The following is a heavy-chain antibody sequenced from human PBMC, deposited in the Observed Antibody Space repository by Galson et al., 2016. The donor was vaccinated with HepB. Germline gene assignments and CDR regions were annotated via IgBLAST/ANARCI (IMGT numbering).Heavy chain of an antibody. D-gene: IGHD3-10*01. Sequence: SLRLSCAASGFSFSSSAMHWVRQAPGKGLEWVAVISYHGSNKYYVDSVKCRFTISRDNSKNTLYLQMNSLRVEDTAMYYCARDGYYYGSGSYGAATYWGQGTPVTVSS. J-gene: IGHJ4*02. CDR2: ISYHGSNK. CDR3: ARDGYYYGSGSYGAATY. CDR1: GFSFSSSA. V-gene: IGHV3-30*04.